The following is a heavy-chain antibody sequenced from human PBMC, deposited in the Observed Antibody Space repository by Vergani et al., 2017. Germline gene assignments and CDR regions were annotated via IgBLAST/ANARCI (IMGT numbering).Heavy chain of an antibody. Sequence: EVQLVESGGGLVKPGGSLRLSCAASGFTFSSYSMNWVRQAPGKGLEWVSSISSSSSYIYYADSVKGRFTISRDNAKNSLYLQMNSLRAEDTAVYYCAREWEYSSSWSLDWYFDFWGRGTLVTVSS. J-gene: IGHJ2*01. V-gene: IGHV3-21*01. D-gene: IGHD6-13*01. CDR1: GFTFSSYS. CDR2: ISSSSSYI. CDR3: AREWEYSSSWSLDWYFDF.